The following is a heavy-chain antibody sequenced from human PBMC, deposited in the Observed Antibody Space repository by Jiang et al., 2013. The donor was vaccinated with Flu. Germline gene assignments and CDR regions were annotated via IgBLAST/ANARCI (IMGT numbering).Heavy chain of an antibody. CDR1: GGSISGHY. CDR2: IYRSGST. CDR3: ARLNVADYFDY. J-gene: IGHJ4*02. D-gene: IGHD6-19*01. V-gene: IGHV4-59*11. Sequence: GSGLVKPSETLSLTCTVSGGSISGHYWSWIRQLPGKGLEWVGGIYRSGSTKYNPSLKSRVTISEDTSTNQFSLKLTSVTAADTAVYYCARLNVADYFDYWGQGTLVTVSS.